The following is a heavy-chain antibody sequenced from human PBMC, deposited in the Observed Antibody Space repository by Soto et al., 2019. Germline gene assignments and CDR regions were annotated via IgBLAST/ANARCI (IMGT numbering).Heavy chain of an antibody. CDR3: GGVKGGWGGAGFVGY. CDR2: IYHNGRT. CDR1: GYSITSGYY. Sequence: SETLSLTCAVSGYSITSGYYWGWIRQPPGKGLEWIGSIYHNGRTYYNPSLKSRIIISVDTSKNQFSLKVTSVTAADTAVHYCGGVKGGWGGAGFVGYWGQGPRATVSA. V-gene: IGHV4-38-2*01. J-gene: IGHJ4*02. D-gene: IGHD6-19*01.